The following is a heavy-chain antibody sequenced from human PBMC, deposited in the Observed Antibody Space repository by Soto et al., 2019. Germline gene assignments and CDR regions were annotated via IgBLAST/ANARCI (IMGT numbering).Heavy chain of an antibody. CDR3: ASQQFRIGDPNGYFDY. V-gene: IGHV4-31*03. D-gene: IGHD4-17*01. CDR2: IYYSGST. Sequence: SETLSLTCTVSGGSISSGGYYWSWIRQHPGKGLEWIGYIYYSGSTYYNPSLKSRVTISVDTSKNQFSLKLSSVTAADTAVYYCASQQFRIGDPNGYFDYWGQGTLVTVSS. CDR1: GGSISSGGYY. J-gene: IGHJ4*02.